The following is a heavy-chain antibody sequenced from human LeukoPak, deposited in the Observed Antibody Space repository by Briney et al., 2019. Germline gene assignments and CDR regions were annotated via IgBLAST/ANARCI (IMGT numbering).Heavy chain of an antibody. CDR1: GYTFTSYG. CDR3: ARERPGVRYYYDSSGPGSWFDP. V-gene: IGHV1-3*03. D-gene: IGHD3-22*01. Sequence: ASVKVSCKASGYTFTSYGISWVRQAPGQRLEWMGWINAGNGNTKYSQEFQGRVTITRDTSASTAYMELSSLRSEDMAVYYCARERPGVRYYYDSSGPGSWFDPWGQGTLVTVSS. J-gene: IGHJ5*02. CDR2: INAGNGNT.